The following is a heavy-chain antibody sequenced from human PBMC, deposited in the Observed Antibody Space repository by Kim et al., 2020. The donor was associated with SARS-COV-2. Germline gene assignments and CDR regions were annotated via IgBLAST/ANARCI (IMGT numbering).Heavy chain of an antibody. CDR2: ISYDGSVK. CDR3: TRGAVSGNDAFGI. Sequence: GGSLRLSCEASGFTLTKYGMHWVRQAPGTGLERVSFISYDGSVKHYGETVKGRFTISRDTSKNILYLHMDSLRTEDTAVYFCTRGAVSGNDAFGIWGQGSLVSVSS. D-gene: IGHD6-19*01. J-gene: IGHJ3*02. V-gene: IGHV3-30*03. CDR1: GFTLTKYG.